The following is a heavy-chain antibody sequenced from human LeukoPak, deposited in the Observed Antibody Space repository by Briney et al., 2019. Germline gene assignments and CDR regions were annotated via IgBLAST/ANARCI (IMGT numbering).Heavy chain of an antibody. CDR3: ARDPRDSGSYWGGFDY. Sequence: ASVKVSCKASGYTFTSYYMHWVRQAPGQGLEWMGIINPSGGSTSYAQKFQGRVTMTRDMSTSTVYMELSSLRSEDMAVYYCARDPRDSGSYWGGFDYWGQGTLVTVSS. V-gene: IGHV1-46*01. CDR2: INPSGGST. J-gene: IGHJ4*02. D-gene: IGHD1-26*01. CDR1: GYTFTSYY.